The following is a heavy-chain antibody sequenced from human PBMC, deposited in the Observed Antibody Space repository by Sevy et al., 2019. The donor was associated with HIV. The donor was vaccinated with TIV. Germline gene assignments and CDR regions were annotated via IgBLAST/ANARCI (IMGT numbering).Heavy chain of an antibody. Sequence: SETLSLTCTASGGSLISPTFYWGWVRQPPGERLEWIGAMHYGGNTYYNPSLKGRLAMSVDTSKNPFSLNLTSVTAADAAVYHCVRGHHLRGRHWFDSWGQGALVTVSS. CDR1: GGSLISPTFY. J-gene: IGHJ5*01. D-gene: IGHD3-16*01. CDR2: MHYGGNT. CDR3: VRGHHLRGRHWFDS. V-gene: IGHV4-39*01.